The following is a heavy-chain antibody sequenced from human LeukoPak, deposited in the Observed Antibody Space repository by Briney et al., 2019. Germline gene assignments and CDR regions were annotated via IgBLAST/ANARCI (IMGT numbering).Heavy chain of an antibody. CDR1: GFPFSNYG. CDR2: ISYDGSNK. Sequence: GGSLRLSCAASGFPFSNYGMHWVRQAPGKGLEWVAVISYDGSNKYYADSVKGRFTISRDISKNTLYLQMNSLRADDTAVYYCASPLAYCGGDCHRYHYWGQGTLVTVSS. D-gene: IGHD2-21*02. V-gene: IGHV3-30*03. CDR3: ASPLAYCGGDCHRYHY. J-gene: IGHJ4*02.